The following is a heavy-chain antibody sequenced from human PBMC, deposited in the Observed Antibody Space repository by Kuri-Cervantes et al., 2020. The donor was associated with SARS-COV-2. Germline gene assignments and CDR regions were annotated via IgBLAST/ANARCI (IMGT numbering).Heavy chain of an antibody. V-gene: IGHV4-4*08. D-gene: IGHD1-26*01. CDR3: ARGTVGAPGGGMDV. CDR1: GGSFSGYY. Sequence: GSLRLSCAVYGGSFSGYYWSWIRQPPGKGLEWIGRIYTSGSTNYNPSLKSRVTISVDTSKNQFSLKLSSVTAADTAVYYCARGTVGAPGGGMDVWGQGTTVTVSS. J-gene: IGHJ6*02. CDR2: IYTSGST.